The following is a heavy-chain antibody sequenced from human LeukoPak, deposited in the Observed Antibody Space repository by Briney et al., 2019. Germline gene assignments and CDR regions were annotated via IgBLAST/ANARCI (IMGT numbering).Heavy chain of an antibody. CDR2: IYTSWST. CDR1: GGSISSYY. V-gene: IGHV4-4*07. D-gene: IGHD3-22*01. CDR3: ARNYYNSSGYYFDY. Sequence: SETLSLTCTVSGGSISSYYWSWIRQPAGKGLEWIGRIYTSWSTNPNPSLKSRVTMSVDTSKNQFSLQLSSVTAADTAVYYCARNYYNSSGYYFDYWGQGNLVTVSS. J-gene: IGHJ4*02.